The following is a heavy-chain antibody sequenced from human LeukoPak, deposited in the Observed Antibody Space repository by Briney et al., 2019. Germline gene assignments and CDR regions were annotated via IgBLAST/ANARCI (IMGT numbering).Heavy chain of an antibody. CDR2: ISSSGSNI. V-gene: IGHV3-48*03. Sequence: GGSLRLSCAASGFTFSSYEMNWVRQAPGKGLEWVSYISSSGSNIYYADSVKGRFTISRDNAKNSLFLQMNSLRAEDTAVYYCARGCGDYWGQGNLVTVSS. D-gene: IGHD1-26*01. CDR1: GFTFSSYE. CDR3: ARGCGDY. J-gene: IGHJ4*02.